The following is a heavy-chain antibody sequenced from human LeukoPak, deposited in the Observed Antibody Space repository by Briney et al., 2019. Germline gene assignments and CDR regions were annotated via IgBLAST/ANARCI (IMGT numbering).Heavy chain of an antibody. CDR1: GFTFSSYS. CDR2: IRYDGSNK. J-gene: IGHJ4*02. D-gene: IGHD3-10*01. V-gene: IGHV3-30*02. Sequence: GGSLRLSCAASGFTFSSYSMHWVRQAPGKGLEWVAFIRYDGSNKYYADSVKGRFTISRDNSKNTLYLQMNSLRAEDTAVYYCAKGYYYGSGSSDYWGQGTLVTVSS. CDR3: AKGYYYGSGSSDY.